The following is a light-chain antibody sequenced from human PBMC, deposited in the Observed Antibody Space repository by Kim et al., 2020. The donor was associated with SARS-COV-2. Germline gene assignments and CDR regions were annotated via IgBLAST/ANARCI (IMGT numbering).Light chain of an antibody. J-gene: IGKJ1*01. V-gene: IGKV1-39*01. CDR1: ETITRF. Sequence: SAFVGDRVTITCRASETITRFLNWYQQKPGNAPKLLIYTATTLQSGVPSRFSGSGSGTYFALTISSLQPEDFATYYCQQSYKTPRTFGQGTKLEI. CDR3: QQSYKTPRT. CDR2: TAT.